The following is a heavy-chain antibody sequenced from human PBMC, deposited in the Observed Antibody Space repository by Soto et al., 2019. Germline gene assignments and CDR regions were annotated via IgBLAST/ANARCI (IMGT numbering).Heavy chain of an antibody. V-gene: IGHV1-69*06. D-gene: IGHD4-17*01. CDR2: IIPIFGTA. J-gene: IGHJ6*02. CDR3: ATAQTTVVNPTSHYYYGMDV. Sequence: SVKVSCKASGGTFSSYAISWVRQAPGQGLEWMGGIIPIFGTANYAQKFQGRVTITADKSTSTAYMELSSLRSEDTAVYYCATAQTTVVNPTSHYYYGMDVWGQGTTVTVSS. CDR1: GGTFSSYA.